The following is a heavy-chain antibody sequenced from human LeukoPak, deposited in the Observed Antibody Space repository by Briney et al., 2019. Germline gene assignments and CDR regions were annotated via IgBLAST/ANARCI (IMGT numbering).Heavy chain of an antibody. V-gene: IGHV4-30-4*08. CDR2: SYYSGST. Sequence: PSETLSLTCTVSGGSVVTNDFYWGWIRQRPGKGPEWIGHSYYSGSTYYNPSLRSRVTISVDTSKNQFSLKLSSVTAADTAVYYCARARSVYCSGGSCYWFDPWGQGTLVTVSS. CDR1: GGSVVTNDFY. CDR3: ARARSVYCSGGSCYWFDP. D-gene: IGHD2-15*01. J-gene: IGHJ5*02.